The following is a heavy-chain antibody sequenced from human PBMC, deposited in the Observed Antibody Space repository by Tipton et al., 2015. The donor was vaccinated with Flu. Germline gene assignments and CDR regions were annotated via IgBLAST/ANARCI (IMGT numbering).Heavy chain of an antibody. CDR1: GYTFNTYG. Sequence: QVQLVQSGAELKKPGASVKVSCKASGYTFNTYGISWVRQAPGQGLEWMGWISAYTDNTNYARKFQGRVTMTTDPSTSTVFMELRSLISDDTAVYYCARDMPQCVVVMPPAKRFDFWGQGTQVTVSS. V-gene: IGHV1-18*01. D-gene: IGHD2-21*01. CDR3: ARDMPQCVVVMPPAKRFDF. CDR2: ISAYTDNT. J-gene: IGHJ4*02.